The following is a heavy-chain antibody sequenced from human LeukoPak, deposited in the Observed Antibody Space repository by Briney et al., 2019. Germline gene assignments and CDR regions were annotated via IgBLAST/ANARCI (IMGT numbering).Heavy chain of an antibody. Sequence: SQTLSLTCTVSGGSISSGDYYWSWIRQPPGKGLEWIGEMNHSGSTNYNPSLKSRVTISVDTSKKQFSLKLSSVTAADTAVYYCARKSLDNWVDPWGQGTLVTVSS. J-gene: IGHJ5*02. CDR3: ARKSLDNWVDP. V-gene: IGHV4-30-4*08. CDR1: GGSISSGDYY. CDR2: MNHSGST.